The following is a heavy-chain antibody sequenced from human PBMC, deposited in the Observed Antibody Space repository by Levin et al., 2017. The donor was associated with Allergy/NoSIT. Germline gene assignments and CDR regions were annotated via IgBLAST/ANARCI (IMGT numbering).Heavy chain of an antibody. J-gene: IGHJ4*02. CDR3: ARGPSFHYGADFDY. CDR1: GGSISSYY. CDR2: IYYSGST. Sequence: GSLRLSCTVSGGSISSYYWSWIRQPPGKGLEWIGYIYYSGSTNYNPSLKSRVTISVDTSKNQFSLKLSSVTAADTAVYYCARGPSFHYGADFDYWGQGTLVTVSS. D-gene: IGHD4-17*01. V-gene: IGHV4-59*01.